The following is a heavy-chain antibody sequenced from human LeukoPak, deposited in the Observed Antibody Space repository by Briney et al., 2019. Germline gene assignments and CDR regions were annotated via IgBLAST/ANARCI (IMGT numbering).Heavy chain of an antibody. CDR1: GFTFSSYA. CDR2: ISGSGGST. J-gene: IGHJ4*02. Sequence: PGGSLRLSCAASGFTFSSYAMSWVRQAPGKGLEWVSAISGSGGSTYYADSVKGRFTISRDNSKNTLYLQMNSLRAEDTAVYYCAKGYYYDSSGFLYFDYWGQGTLVTVSS. CDR3: AKGYYYDSSGFLYFDY. V-gene: IGHV3-23*01. D-gene: IGHD3-22*01.